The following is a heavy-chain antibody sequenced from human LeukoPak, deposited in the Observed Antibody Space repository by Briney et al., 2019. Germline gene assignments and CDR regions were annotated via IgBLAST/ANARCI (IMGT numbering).Heavy chain of an antibody. CDR1: GGSISGGTYY. Sequence: SETLSLTCTVSGGSISGGTYYWGWIRQPPGKGLEWIGTVSYSGTTYYKSSLKSRVTISVDTSKNQFSLHLNSVTAADTAVYYCARGADSSGYYSIFYFDYWGQGTLVTVSS. D-gene: IGHD3-22*01. J-gene: IGHJ4*02. CDR2: VSYSGTT. V-gene: IGHV4-39*01. CDR3: ARGADSSGYYSIFYFDY.